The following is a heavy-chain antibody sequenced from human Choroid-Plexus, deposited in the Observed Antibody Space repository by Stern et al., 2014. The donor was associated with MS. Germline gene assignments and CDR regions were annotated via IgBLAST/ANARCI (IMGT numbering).Heavy chain of an antibody. CDR2: VSYDGSNK. CDR3: AKDRQYLTXXXXX. Sequence: DQLVESGGGVVQPGRPLRLSCVASGFTFGSCAMHWVRQAPGKGLEWVAGVSYDGSNKYYADSVKGRFTISRDNSQNTLYMQMSSLRPEDTAVYYCAKDRQYLTXXXXXWGQGSLVTVSS. V-gene: IGHV3-30*18. D-gene: IGHD2/OR15-2a*01. CDR1: GFTFGSCA. J-gene: IGHJ4*02.